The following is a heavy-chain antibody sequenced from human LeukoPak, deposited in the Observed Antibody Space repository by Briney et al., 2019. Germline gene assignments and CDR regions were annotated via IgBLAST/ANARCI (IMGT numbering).Heavy chain of an antibody. V-gene: IGHV3-23*01. D-gene: IGHD6-19*01. Sequence: GGSLRLSCAASGFTFSSYAMSWVRQAPGKGLEWVSAISGSGGSTYYADSVKGRFTISRDNSKNTLYLQMNSLRAEDTAVYYCAKDLRYSSGWYAFDYWGQGTLVTVSS. CDR3: AKDLRYSSGWYAFDY. J-gene: IGHJ4*02. CDR2: ISGSGGST. CDR1: GFTFSSYA.